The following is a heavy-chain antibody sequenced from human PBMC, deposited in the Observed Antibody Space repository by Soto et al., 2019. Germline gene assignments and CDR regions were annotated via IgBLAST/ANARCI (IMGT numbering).Heavy chain of an antibody. D-gene: IGHD3-3*01. J-gene: IGHJ5*02. CDR3: ARVQVGGSWSGYYKGWFDP. CDR1: GYTFNSYD. V-gene: IGHV1-8*01. CDR2: LNPARGNT. Sequence: QGQLVQSGAEVKKPGASVRVSCKASGYTFNSYDINWVRQAPGQGPERMGRLNPARGNTASAQKFQGRVTSTMNASISTVYLELSSLKSDDTAVYYCARVQVGGSWSGYYKGWFDPWGQGSLVTVSS.